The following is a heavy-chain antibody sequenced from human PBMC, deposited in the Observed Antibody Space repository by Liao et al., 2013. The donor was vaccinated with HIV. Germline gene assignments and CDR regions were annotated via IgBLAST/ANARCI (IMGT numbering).Heavy chain of an antibody. D-gene: IGHD3-16*01. V-gene: IGHV4-4*07. J-gene: IGHJ4*02. CDR1: GGSISSYY. CDR2: IYSSGSA. CDR3: ASVGVKSYGYYFDD. Sequence: QVQLQESGPGLVKPSETLSLTCTVSGGSISSYYWSWIRQPAGKGLEWIGRIYSSGSANYNPSLKSRVTMSVDTSMNQFSLRLSSVTAADTAVYYCASVGVKSYGYYFDDWAEGILVTVSS.